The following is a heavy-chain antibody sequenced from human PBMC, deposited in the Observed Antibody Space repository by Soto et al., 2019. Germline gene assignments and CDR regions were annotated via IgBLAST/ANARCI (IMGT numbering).Heavy chain of an antibody. CDR1: GFTVSSNY. J-gene: IGHJ4*02. CDR3: ARDPRGYCSSTSCENGVDY. CDR2: IYSGGST. V-gene: IGHV3-66*01. Sequence: PGGSLRLSCAASGFTVSSNYMSWVRQAPGKGLEWVSVIYSGGSTYYADSVKGRFTISRDNSKNTLYLQMNSLRAEDTAVYYCARDPRGYCSSTSCENGVDYWGQGTLVTVSS. D-gene: IGHD2-2*01.